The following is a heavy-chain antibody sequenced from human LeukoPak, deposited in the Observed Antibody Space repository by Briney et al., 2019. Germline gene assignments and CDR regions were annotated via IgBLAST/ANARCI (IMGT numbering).Heavy chain of an antibody. J-gene: IGHJ4*02. CDR3: ARDDRALDY. Sequence: GGSLRLSCAASGFTFRNYWMSWVRQAPGKGLKWVANIKQDGSEKYYVDSVKGRFTISRDNAKNSLYLQMNSLRAEDTAVYYCARDDRALDYWGQGTLVTVSS. D-gene: IGHD1-26*01. V-gene: IGHV3-7*01. CDR1: GFTFRNYW. CDR2: IKQDGSEK.